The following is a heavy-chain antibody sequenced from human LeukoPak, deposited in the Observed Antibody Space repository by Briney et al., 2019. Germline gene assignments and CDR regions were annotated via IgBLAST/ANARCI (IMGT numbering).Heavy chain of an antibody. Sequence: PSETLSLTCAVSGGSISSSKWWSWVRQSPGKGLEWIGEIYHSGSTNYYPSLKSRVTLSVDKSKNQFSLNLSSVTAADTAVYYCARREGLWSYFDSWGQGTLVTVSS. J-gene: IGHJ4*02. CDR2: IYHSGST. V-gene: IGHV4-4*02. CDR3: ARREGLWSYFDS. CDR1: GGSISSSKW. D-gene: IGHD1-26*01.